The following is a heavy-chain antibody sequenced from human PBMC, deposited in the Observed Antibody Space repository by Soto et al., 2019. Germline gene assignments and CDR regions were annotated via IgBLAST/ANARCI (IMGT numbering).Heavy chain of an antibody. J-gene: IGHJ4*02. Sequence: ASVKVSCKASGGTFSSYAISWVRQAPGQGLEWMGGIIPIFGTANYAQKFQGRVTITADESTSTAYMELSSLRSEDTAVYYCASSAPRALYSSSSWYYFDYWGQGTLVTVSS. CDR3: ASSAPRALYSSSSWYYFDY. CDR2: IIPIFGTA. V-gene: IGHV1-69*13. D-gene: IGHD6-6*01. CDR1: GGTFSSYA.